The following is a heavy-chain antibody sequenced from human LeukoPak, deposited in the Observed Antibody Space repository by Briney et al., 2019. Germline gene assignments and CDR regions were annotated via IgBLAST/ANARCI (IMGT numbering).Heavy chain of an antibody. V-gene: IGHV4-34*01. J-gene: IGHJ4*02. CDR1: GGSFSGYY. CDR2: INHSGST. CDR3: ARGIYFDY. Sequence: SETLSLTCAVYGGSFSGYYWSWIRQPPGKGLGWIGEINHSGSTNYNPSLKSRVTISVDTSKNQFSLKLSSVTAADTAVYYCARGIYFDYWGQGTLVTVSS.